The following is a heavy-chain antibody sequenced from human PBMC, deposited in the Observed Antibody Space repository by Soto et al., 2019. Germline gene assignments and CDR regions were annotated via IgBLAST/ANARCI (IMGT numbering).Heavy chain of an antibody. V-gene: IGHV1-69*01. CDR1: GGTFSSYA. Sequence: QVQLVQSGAEVKKPGSSVKVSCKASGGTFSSYAISWVRQAPGQGLEWMGGIIPIFGTANYAQKFQGRVTITADESTNTAYMELSSLRSEDTAVYYCARTGLRFLAKANYYYYGMDVWGQGTTVTVSS. D-gene: IGHD3-3*01. CDR3: ARTGLRFLAKANYYYYGMDV. CDR2: IIPIFGTA. J-gene: IGHJ6*02.